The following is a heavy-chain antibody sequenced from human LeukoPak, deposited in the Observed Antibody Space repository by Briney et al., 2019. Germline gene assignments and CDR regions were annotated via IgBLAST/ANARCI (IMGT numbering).Heavy chain of an antibody. J-gene: IGHJ6*02. CDR3: AREKRKIRFLELDTPGHDYGMDV. D-gene: IGHD3-3*01. CDR2: ISAYNDNT. Sequence: ASVKVSCKASGYTFTSYGISWVRQAPGQGREWMGWISAYNDNTNYAQKLQGRVTMTTDTSTSTAYMELRSLRSDDTAVDYCAREKRKIRFLELDTPGHDYGMDVWGQGTTVTVSS. V-gene: IGHV1-18*01. CDR1: GYTFTSYG.